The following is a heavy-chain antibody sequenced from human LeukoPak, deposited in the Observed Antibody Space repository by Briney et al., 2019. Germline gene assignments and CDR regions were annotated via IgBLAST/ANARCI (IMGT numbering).Heavy chain of an antibody. J-gene: IGHJ5*02. CDR1: GYSISSGYY. D-gene: IGHD1-26*01. CDR2: IYHSGST. V-gene: IGHV4-38-2*02. Sequence: SETLSLTCTVSGYSISSGYYWGWIRQPPGKGLEWIGSIYHSGSTYYNPSLKSRVTISVDTSKNQFSLKLSSVTAADTAVYYCARVRPRELLPENWFDPWGQGTLVTVSS. CDR3: ARVRPRELLPENWFDP.